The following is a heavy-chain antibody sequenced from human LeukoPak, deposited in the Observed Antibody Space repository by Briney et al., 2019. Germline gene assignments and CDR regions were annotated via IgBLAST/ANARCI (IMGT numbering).Heavy chain of an antibody. CDR2: INTNTGNP. J-gene: IGHJ6*03. Sequence: ASVKVSCKASGYTFTSYAMNWVRQAPGQGLEWMGWINTNTGNPTYAQGFTGRFVFSLDTSVSTAYLQISSLKAEDTAVYYCARLIAAAGTNYYYYMDVWGKGTTVTISS. CDR3: ARLIAAAGTNYYYYMDV. CDR1: GYTFTSYA. D-gene: IGHD6-13*01. V-gene: IGHV7-4-1*02.